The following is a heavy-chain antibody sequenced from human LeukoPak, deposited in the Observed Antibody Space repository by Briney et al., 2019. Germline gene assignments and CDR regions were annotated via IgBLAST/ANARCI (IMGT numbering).Heavy chain of an antibody. J-gene: IGHJ4*02. V-gene: IGHV1-2*02. CDR3: VLQNRITISSRDY. Sequence: GASVKVSCKASGYTFTLYYMHWVRQAPGQGLEWMGWINPNSGDTNYAQKFRGRVTMNRDTSITTAYMDLSRLRSDDTAVYYCVLQNRITISSRDYWGQGTLVTVSS. CDR1: GYTFTLYY. CDR2: INPNSGDT. D-gene: IGHD3-3*01.